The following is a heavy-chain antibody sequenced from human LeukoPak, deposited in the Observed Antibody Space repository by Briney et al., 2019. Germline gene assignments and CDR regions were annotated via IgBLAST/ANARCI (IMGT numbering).Heavy chain of an antibody. V-gene: IGHV4-34*01. CDR2: INHSGST. Sequence: PSETLSLICAVYGGSFSGYYWSWIRQPPGKGLEWIGEINHSGSTNYNPSLKSRVTISVDTSKNQFSLKLSSVTAADTAVYYCARGKWLLPLDYWGQGTLVTVSS. CDR1: GGSFSGYY. D-gene: IGHD3-22*01. CDR3: ARGKWLLPLDY. J-gene: IGHJ4*02.